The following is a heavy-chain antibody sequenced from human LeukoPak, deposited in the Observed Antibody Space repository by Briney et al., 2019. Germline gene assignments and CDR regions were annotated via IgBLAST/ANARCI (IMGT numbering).Heavy chain of an antibody. CDR1: GFTFSSYS. CDR3: AREDYYGSGPYYYYGMDV. D-gene: IGHD3-10*01. J-gene: IGHJ6*02. CDR2: ISSSSSTI. V-gene: IGHV3-48*01. Sequence: PGGSLRLSCAASGFTFSSYSMNWVRQAPGKGLEWVSYISSSSSTIYYADSVKGRFTISRDNAKSSLYLQMNSLRAEDTAVYYCAREDYYGSGPYYYYGMDVWGQGTTVTVSS.